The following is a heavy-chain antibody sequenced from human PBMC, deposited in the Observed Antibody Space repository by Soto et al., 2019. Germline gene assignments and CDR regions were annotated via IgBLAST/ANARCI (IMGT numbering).Heavy chain of an antibody. CDR2: ISGSGGST. D-gene: IGHD6-19*01. CDR3: AKAKWLLDYYYYGMDV. CDR1: GFTFSSYA. Sequence: EVQLLESGGGLVQPGGSLRLSCAASGFTFSSYAMSWVRQAPGKGLEWVSAISGSGGSTYYADSVKGRFTISRDNSKNTLYLQMNSLRAEDTAVYYCAKAKWLLDYYYYGMDVWGQGTTVTVSS. J-gene: IGHJ6*02. V-gene: IGHV3-23*01.